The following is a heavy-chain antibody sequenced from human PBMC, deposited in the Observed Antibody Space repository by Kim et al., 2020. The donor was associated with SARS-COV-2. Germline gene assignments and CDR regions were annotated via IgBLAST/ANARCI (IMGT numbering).Heavy chain of an antibody. Sequence: SVKVSCKASGGTFSSYAISWVRQAPGQGLEWMGGIIPIFGTANYAQKFQGRVTITADESTSTAYMELSSLRSEDTAVYYCESGRGIISIYRGGFDYWGQGTLVTVSS. D-gene: IGHD1-20*01. CDR1: GGTFSSYA. CDR2: IIPIFGTA. J-gene: IGHJ4*02. V-gene: IGHV1-69*13. CDR3: ESGRGIISIYRGGFDY.